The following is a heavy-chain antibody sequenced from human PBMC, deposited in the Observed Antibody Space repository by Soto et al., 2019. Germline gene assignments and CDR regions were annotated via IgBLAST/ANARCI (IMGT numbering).Heavy chain of an antibody. CDR3: AREDASSASDDYYYYGMDV. V-gene: IGHV1-69*06. D-gene: IGHD6-6*01. J-gene: IGHJ6*02. CDR2: IIPIFGTA. Sequence: SVKGSCKASARTFSSYAISWVRHAPGQRLEWMGGIIPIFGTANYAQKFQGRVTITADKSTSTAYMELSSLRSEDTAVYYCAREDASSASDDYYYYGMDVWGQGTMVTVFS. CDR1: ARTFSSYA.